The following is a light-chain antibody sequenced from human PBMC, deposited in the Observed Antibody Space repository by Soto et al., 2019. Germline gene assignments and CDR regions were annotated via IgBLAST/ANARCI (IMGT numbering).Light chain of an antibody. CDR3: QQSDSLFT. V-gene: IGKV1-39*01. Sequence: DIQMTQSPSSLSASVGDRVTITCRASQSISSYLNWYQQKPGKAPKLLIYAASSLQSGVPSRFSGSGSGTDFTLTISILQPEDFATYYCQQSDSLFTFGPGTKVDIK. CDR1: QSISSY. CDR2: AAS. J-gene: IGKJ3*01.